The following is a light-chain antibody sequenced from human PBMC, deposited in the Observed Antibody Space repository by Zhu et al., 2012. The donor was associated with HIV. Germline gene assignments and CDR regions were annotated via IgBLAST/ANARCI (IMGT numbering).Light chain of an antibody. J-gene: IGKJ3*01. CDR2: KAS. CDR1: QSITTW. Sequence: DIQMTQSPSTLSASVGDRVTITCRASQSITTWLAWYQQKPGKAPKLLIYKASILQTWVPSRFSGSGSGTEFTLTISSLQPDDFATYYCQQYSSLSTFGLGRKCISN. V-gene: IGKV1-5*03. CDR3: QQYSSLST.